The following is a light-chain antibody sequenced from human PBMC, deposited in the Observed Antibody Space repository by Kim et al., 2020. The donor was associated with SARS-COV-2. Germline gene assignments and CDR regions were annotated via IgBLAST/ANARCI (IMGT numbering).Light chain of an antibody. Sequence: VSAGQTASITCSGDKLGDRYVCWYQQKPGQSPVLVIYQDNRRHSGIPERFSGSVSGNTATLTVSGAQATDEADYYCQTWDSSSVMFGGGTKLTVL. CDR1: KLGDRY. CDR3: QTWDSSSVM. CDR2: QDN. J-gene: IGLJ3*02. V-gene: IGLV3-1*01.